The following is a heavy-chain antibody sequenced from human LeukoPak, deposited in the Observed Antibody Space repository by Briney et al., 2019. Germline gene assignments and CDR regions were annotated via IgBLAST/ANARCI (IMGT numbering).Heavy chain of an antibody. D-gene: IGHD1-14*01. CDR2: IKEDGNEK. CDR3: ARDPETERGRNGLDY. J-gene: IGHJ4*02. CDR1: GFTFSNYW. Sequence: GGSLRLSCAASGFTFSNYWMSWVRQAPGKGLEWVANIKEDGNEKGYVESVKGRFTIPRDNAKNSMFLQVNNMRAEDTAVYYCARDPETERGRNGLDYWGQGTLVTVSS. V-gene: IGHV3-7*01.